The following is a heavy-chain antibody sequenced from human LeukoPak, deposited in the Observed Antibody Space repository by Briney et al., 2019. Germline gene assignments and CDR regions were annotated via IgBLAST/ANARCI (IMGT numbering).Heavy chain of an antibody. D-gene: IGHD2-15*01. CDR1: GGSINSSNW. CDR2: IIDSGST. V-gene: IGHV4-4*02. Sequence: SETLSLTCAVSGGSINSSNWWSWVRQPPMKGLEWIGEIIDSGSTNHNPSLKGRITISLDKTKNQFSLNVSSVTAADTAVYYCATYGPTSGGYTFEYWGQGILVTVSS. CDR3: ATYGPTSGGYTFEY. J-gene: IGHJ4*02.